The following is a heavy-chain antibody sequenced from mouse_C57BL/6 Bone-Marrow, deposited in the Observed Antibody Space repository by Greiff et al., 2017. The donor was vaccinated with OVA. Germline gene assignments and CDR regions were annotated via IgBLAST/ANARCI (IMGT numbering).Heavy chain of an antibody. J-gene: IGHJ2*01. V-gene: IGHV1-4*01. CDR1: GYTFTSYT. CDR3: TRGYYFDY. CDR2: IDPTNDYT. Sequence: VQLQQSGAELARPGASVKMSCKASGYTFTSYTINWVKQRPGQGLEWTGYIDPTNDYTNYNQKFKGKATLTADKSSSTAYMQLSSLTSEDSAVYYCTRGYYFDYWGQGTTLTVSS.